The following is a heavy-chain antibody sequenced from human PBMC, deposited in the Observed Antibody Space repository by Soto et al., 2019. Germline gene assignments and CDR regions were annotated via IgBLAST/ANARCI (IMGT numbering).Heavy chain of an antibody. CDR2: ISGSGGST. Sequence: GGSLRLSCAASGFTFSSYAMSWVRQAPGKGLEWVSAISGSGGSTYYADSVKGRFTISRDNSKSTLYLQMNSLRAEDTAVYYCAKDSIVVVPAATMDVWGKGTTVTVSS. CDR3: AKDSIVVVPAATMDV. V-gene: IGHV3-23*01. J-gene: IGHJ6*04. D-gene: IGHD2-2*01. CDR1: GFTFSSYA.